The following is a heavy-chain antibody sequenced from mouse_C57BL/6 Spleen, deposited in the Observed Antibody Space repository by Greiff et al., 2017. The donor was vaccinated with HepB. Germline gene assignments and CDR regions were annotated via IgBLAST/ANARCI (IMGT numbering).Heavy chain of an antibody. J-gene: IGHJ1*03. CDR1: GYAFTNYL. CDR2: INPGSGGT. CDR3: ARSGYFDV. V-gene: IGHV1-54*01. Sequence: VQLQESGAELVRPGTSVKVSCKASGYAFTNYLIEWVKQRPGQGLEWIGVINPGSGGTNYNEKFKGKATLTADKSSSTAYMQLSSLTSEDSAVYCCARSGYFDVWGTGTTVTVSS.